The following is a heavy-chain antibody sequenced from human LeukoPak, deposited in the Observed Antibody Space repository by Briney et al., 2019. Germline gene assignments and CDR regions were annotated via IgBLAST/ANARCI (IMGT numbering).Heavy chain of an antibody. CDR3: ARDNRLYEGWFDP. CDR1: GFTFSSYS. D-gene: IGHD2-8*01. Sequence: GGSLRLSCAASGFTFSSYSMNWVRQAPGKELEWVSSISSSSSYIYYADSMKGRFTISRDNAKNSLYLQMNSLRAEDTAVYYCARDNRLYEGWFDPWGQGTLVTVSS. CDR2: ISSSSSYI. V-gene: IGHV3-21*01. J-gene: IGHJ5*02.